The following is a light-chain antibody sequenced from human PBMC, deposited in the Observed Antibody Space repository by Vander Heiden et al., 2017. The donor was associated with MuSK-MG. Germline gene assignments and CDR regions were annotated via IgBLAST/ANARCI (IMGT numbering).Light chain of an antibody. Sequence: AIRMTQSPSSFSASTGDRVTITCRASQGISSYLAWYQHKPGKAPKLLIYAASTLQSGVPSRVSVSGSGTDFTLTISCLQSEDFATDVCQRYYSCTPAPTFGQGTKLEIK. V-gene: IGKV1-8*01. CDR2: AAS. J-gene: IGKJ2*01. CDR3: QRYYSCTPAPT. CDR1: QGISSY.